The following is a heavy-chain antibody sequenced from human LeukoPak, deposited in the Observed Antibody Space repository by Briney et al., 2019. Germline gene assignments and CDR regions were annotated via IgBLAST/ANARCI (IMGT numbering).Heavy chain of an antibody. Sequence: PGGSLRLSCAASGFTFSSYSMNWVRQAPGKGLEWVSSISSSSSYIYYADSVKGRFTISRDNAKNSLYLQMNSLRAEDTAVYYCASGALYDSSGYSIDYWGQGTLVTVSS. D-gene: IGHD3-22*01. J-gene: IGHJ4*02. CDR1: GFTFSSYS. V-gene: IGHV3-21*01. CDR3: ASGALYDSSGYSIDY. CDR2: ISSSSSYI.